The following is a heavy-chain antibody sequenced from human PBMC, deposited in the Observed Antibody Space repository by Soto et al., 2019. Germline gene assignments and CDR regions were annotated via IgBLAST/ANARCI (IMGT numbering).Heavy chain of an antibody. CDR3: ARASGDSSGWYATAAFDI. CDR1: GFTFSSYA. J-gene: IGHJ3*02. V-gene: IGHV3-30-3*01. D-gene: IGHD6-19*01. Sequence: PVGSLRLSCAASGFTFSSYAMHWVRQAPGKGLEWVAVISYDGSNKYYADSVKGRFTISRDNSKNTLYLQMNSLRAEDTAVYYCARASGDSSGWYATAAFDIWGQGTMVTVSS. CDR2: ISYDGSNK.